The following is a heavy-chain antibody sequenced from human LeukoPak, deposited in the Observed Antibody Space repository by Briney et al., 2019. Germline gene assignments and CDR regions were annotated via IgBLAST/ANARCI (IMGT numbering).Heavy chain of an antibody. V-gene: IGHV1-69*04. D-gene: IGHD2-15*01. J-gene: IGHJ6*02. Sequence: ASVTVSFKASGGTFSRNAISWVRQAPGQGLEWMGRFIPMVGVETYAQSFQDRVTITADRSTSTAYMELSSLRSEDTAVYYCARVQAVGVPVAIDAYYSYGMDVWGQGTAVTVSS. CDR3: ARVQAVGVPVAIDAYYSYGMDV. CDR1: GGTFSRNA. CDR2: FIPMVGVE.